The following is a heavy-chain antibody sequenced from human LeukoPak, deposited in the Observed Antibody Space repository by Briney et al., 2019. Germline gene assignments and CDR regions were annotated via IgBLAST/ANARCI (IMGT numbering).Heavy chain of an antibody. CDR2: INHSGST. D-gene: IGHD3-3*01. CDR1: GGSFSGYY. V-gene: IGHV4-34*01. J-gene: IGHJ6*02. Sequence: NASETLSLTCAVYGGSFSGYYWSWIRQPPGKGLEWIGEINHSGSTNYNPSLKSRVTISVDTSKNQFSLKLSSVTAADTAVYYCARGIHYDFWSGYLYYYYGMDVWGQGTTVTVSS. CDR3: ARGIHYDFWSGYLYYYYGMDV.